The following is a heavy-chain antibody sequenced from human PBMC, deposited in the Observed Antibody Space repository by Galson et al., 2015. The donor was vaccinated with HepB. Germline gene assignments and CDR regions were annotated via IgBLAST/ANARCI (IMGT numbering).Heavy chain of an antibody. CDR3: AKDRWMRRVALGCSDC. D-gene: IGHD2-15*01. Sequence: SLRLSCAASGFTFSSYGMHWVRQAPGKGLEWVAIISFAGNDKDYADSVKGRFSISTDNSGNTLFLVMNILRGDDTGVYYCAKDRWMRRVALGCSDCWGQGTLVTVSS. CDR1: GFTFSSYG. CDR2: ISFAGNDK. V-gene: IGHV3-30*18. J-gene: IGHJ4*02.